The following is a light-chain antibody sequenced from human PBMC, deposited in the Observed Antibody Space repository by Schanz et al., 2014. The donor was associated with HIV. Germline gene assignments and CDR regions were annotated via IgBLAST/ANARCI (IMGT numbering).Light chain of an antibody. Sequence: QSALTQPASVSGSPGQSITISCTGTSSDVGDYNYVSWYQQHPGKAPKLMIYDVTDRPSGVSDRFSGSKSDNTASLTISGLQADDEADYYCSSFAGNNKLLFGGGTKLTVL. CDR1: SSDVGDYNY. CDR2: DVT. V-gene: IGLV2-14*03. J-gene: IGLJ2*01. CDR3: SSFAGNNKLL.